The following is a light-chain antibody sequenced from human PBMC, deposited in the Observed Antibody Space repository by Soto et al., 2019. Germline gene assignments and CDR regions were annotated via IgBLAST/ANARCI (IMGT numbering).Light chain of an antibody. CDR3: QQYGSSPFT. CDR1: QSVSSSY. J-gene: IGKJ3*01. V-gene: IGKV3-20*01. CDR2: GAS. Sequence: EIVLTQSPGTLSLSPGERATLSCRASQSVSSSYLAWYQQKPGQAPRLLIYGASSRATGIPDRFSGSGSGTDFTLTISRLEPEDFAVYYCQQYGSSPFTFGPGTKVELK.